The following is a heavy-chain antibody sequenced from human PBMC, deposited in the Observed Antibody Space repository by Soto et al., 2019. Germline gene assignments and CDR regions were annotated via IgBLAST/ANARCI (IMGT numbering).Heavy chain of an antibody. V-gene: IGHV3-23*01. D-gene: IGHD1-1*01. CDR1: GFTFSSYA. Sequence: GESLKISCAASGFTFSSYAMSWVRQAPGKGLEWVSAISGSGGSTYYADSVKGRFTISRDNSKNTLYLQMNSLRAEDTAVYYCAKVKTVEDWNFDYWGQGTLVTVSS. CDR3: AKVKTVEDWNFDY. J-gene: IGHJ4*02. CDR2: ISGSGGST.